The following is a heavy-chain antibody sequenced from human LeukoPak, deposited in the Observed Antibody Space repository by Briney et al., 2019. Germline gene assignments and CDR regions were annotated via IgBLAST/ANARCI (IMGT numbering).Heavy chain of an antibody. J-gene: IGHJ4*02. Sequence: SETLSLTCTVSGGSISSYYGSWIRQPPGKRLEWIGYIYYSGSANHNPSLKSRVTISRDTSKNQFSLKLTSVTTADTAVYYCARAGGVKTAALDLDYWGQGTLVTVSS. CDR3: ARAGGVKTAALDLDY. CDR2: IYYSGSA. D-gene: IGHD6-25*01. V-gene: IGHV4-59*01. CDR1: GGSISSYY.